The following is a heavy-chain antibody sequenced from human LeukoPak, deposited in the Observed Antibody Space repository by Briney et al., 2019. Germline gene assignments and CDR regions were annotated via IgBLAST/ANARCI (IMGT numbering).Heavy chain of an antibody. V-gene: IGHV3-74*01. D-gene: IGHD4-17*01. CDR2: ISPDGSTT. Sequence: SGGSLRLSCAASGFTYSSYWMHWVRQVPGMGLVWVSRISPDGSTTNYADSVKGRFTISRDNAKNALYLQMNSLRADDTAVYYCGRLAAYGDSGIAFWSQGTLVTVSS. CDR3: GRLAAYGDSGIAF. J-gene: IGHJ4*02. CDR1: GFTYSSYW.